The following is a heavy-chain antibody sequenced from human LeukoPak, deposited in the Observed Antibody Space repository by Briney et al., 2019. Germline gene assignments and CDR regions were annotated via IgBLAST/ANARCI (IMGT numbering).Heavy chain of an antibody. D-gene: IGHD6-13*01. J-gene: IGHJ4*02. Sequence: PGGSLRLSCAASGFTFSSYAMSWVRQAPGKGLEWVSAISGSGGSTYYADSVKGRFTISRDNSKNTLYLQMNSLRAEDTAVYYCAKDRAGYLKSAAAGSYFDYWGQGTLVTVSS. CDR3: AKDRAGYLKSAAAGSYFDY. V-gene: IGHV3-23*01. CDR1: GFTFSSYA. CDR2: ISGSGGST.